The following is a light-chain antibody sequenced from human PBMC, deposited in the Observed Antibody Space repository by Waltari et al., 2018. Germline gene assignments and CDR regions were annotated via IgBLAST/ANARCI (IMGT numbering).Light chain of an antibody. CDR2: WAS. V-gene: IGKV4-1*01. CDR1: QSVFYISNNKNY. CDR3: QQYYGAPYS. Sequence: DIVKTQSPDSLAVSLGERATINCKSSQSVFYISNNKNYLAWYQQKPGQPPKLLFYWASTRESGVPDRFSGSGSGTDFTLTISSLQAEDVAVYYCQQYYGAPYSFGQGTKLQIK. J-gene: IGKJ2*03.